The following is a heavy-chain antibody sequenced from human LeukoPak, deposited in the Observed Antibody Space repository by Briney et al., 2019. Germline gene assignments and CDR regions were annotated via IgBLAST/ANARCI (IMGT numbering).Heavy chain of an antibody. CDR2: IYDSGSA. D-gene: IGHD3-3*01. Sequence: SETLSLTCTVSGDSISNYYWSWIRQPAGKRLEWIGRIYDSGSAIYNPALKSRLTMSLDTSKNQFSLKLKSVTAADTAMYYCARAITLFGVVHYYYRDVWGKGITVTVSS. V-gene: IGHV4-4*07. J-gene: IGHJ6*03. CDR1: GDSISNYY. CDR3: ARAITLFGVVHYYYRDV.